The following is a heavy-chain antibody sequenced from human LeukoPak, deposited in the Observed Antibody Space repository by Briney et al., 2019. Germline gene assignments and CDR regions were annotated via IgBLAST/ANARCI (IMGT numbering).Heavy chain of an antibody. D-gene: IGHD2-2*01. Sequence: GGSLRLSCAASGFTFSSYGMHWVRQAPGKGLEWVAVISYDGSNKYYADSVKGRFTISRDNSKNTLYLQMNSLRAEDTAVYYCAKDGPRYVVVVPYDYWGRGTLVTVSS. CDR1: GFTFSSYG. J-gene: IGHJ4*02. CDR3: AKDGPRYVVVVPYDY. CDR2: ISYDGSNK. V-gene: IGHV3-30*18.